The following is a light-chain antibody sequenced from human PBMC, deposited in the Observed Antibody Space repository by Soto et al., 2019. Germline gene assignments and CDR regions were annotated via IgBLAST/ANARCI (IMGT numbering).Light chain of an antibody. CDR3: QQYNTHPYT. CDR2: KAS. V-gene: IGKV1-5*03. Sequence: DFQMTQSPSTLSASVGDRVSITCRASQSIHSWLAWYQQKPGRTPKLLIYKASTLESGVPSRFSGSGSGTEFTLTISRLQPDDFATYYCQQYNTHPYTFGQGTKLEIK. CDR1: QSIHSW. J-gene: IGKJ2*01.